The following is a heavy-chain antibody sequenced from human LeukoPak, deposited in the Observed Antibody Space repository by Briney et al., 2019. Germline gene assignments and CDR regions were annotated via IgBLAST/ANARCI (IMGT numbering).Heavy chain of an antibody. V-gene: IGHV4-34*01. D-gene: IGHD5-18*01. CDR2: INHSGST. CDR3: ARGLEIQLYYYYYYGMDV. J-gene: IGHJ6*02. Sequence: SETLSLTCTVSGGSISSYYWSWIRQPPGKGLEWIGEINHSGSTNYNPSLKSRVTISVDASKNQFSLKLSSVTAADTAVYYCARGLEIQLYYYYYYGMDVWGQGTTVTVSS. CDR1: GGSISSYY.